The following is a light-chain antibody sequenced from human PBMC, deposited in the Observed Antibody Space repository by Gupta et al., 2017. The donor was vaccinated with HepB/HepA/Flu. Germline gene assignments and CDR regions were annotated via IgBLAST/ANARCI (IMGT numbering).Light chain of an antibody. V-gene: IGKV3-15*01. CDR2: GAS. CDR1: QTVGNN. Sequence: ETVLTQSPQILSVSPGERATLSCRASQTVGNNLAWYQQTPGQTPRLLIYGASTRATGIPDRFSGSGSGREFTLTISGLQSEDFAMYYCHQYNEWWTFGQGTKVEVK. J-gene: IGKJ1*01. CDR3: HQYNEWWT.